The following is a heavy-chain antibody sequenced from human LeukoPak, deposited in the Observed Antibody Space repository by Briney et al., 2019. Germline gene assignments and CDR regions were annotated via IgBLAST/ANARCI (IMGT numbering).Heavy chain of an antibody. J-gene: IGHJ4*02. CDR1: GGSISTSNYY. V-gene: IGHV4-39*07. D-gene: IGHD3-22*01. CDR3: ASRLRGLLLGEYHYFDY. Sequence: PSETLSLTCTASGGSISTSNYYWGWIRQPPGRGLEWIGNIFYSGSTYYNPSLKSRVTISVDTSKNQFSLKLSSVTAADTAVYYCASRLRGLLLGEYHYFDYWGQGTLVTVSS. CDR2: IFYSGST.